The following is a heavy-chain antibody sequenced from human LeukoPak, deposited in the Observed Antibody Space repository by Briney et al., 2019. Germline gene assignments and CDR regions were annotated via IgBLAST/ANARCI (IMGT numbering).Heavy chain of an antibody. CDR3: ARPQDSSGYTAFDY. Sequence: TGESLKISCKGSGYSFTSYWIGWVRQVPGKGLEWMGIIYPGDSDTRYSPSFQGQVTISADKSISTAYLQWSSLKASDTAMYYCARPQDSSGYTAFDYWGQGTLVTVSS. CDR2: IYPGDSDT. J-gene: IGHJ4*02. CDR1: GYSFTSYW. D-gene: IGHD3-22*01. V-gene: IGHV5-51*01.